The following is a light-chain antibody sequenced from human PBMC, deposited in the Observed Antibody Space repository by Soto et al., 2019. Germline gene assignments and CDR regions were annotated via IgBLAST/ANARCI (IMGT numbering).Light chain of an antibody. CDR3: QQYNNWPPLT. V-gene: IGKV3-15*01. Sequence: DIVMTQSPVTLSVSPGERATLSCRASQSVSNNLAWYQQKPSQAPRLLIYAASIRATGIPVRFSGSGSGTKFTLSISSLQSEDFAVYYCQQYNNWPPLTFGGGTKVEIK. J-gene: IGKJ4*01. CDR1: QSVSNN. CDR2: AAS.